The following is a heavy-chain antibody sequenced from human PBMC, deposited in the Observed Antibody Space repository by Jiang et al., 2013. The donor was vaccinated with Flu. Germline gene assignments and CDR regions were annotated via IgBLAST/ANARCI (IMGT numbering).Heavy chain of an antibody. J-gene: IGHJ3*02. CDR2: ISGSGVST. CDR1: GFTFSSYA. CDR3: ARSDAYCSGGNCYSFNDGLDI. D-gene: IGHD2-15*01. V-gene: IGHV3-23*04. Sequence: QLVESGGGLVQPGGSLRLSCAASGFTFSSYAMCWVRQAPGKGLEWVSGISGSGVSTYYADSVKGRFTISRDNAKNSLYLQMNSLRAEDTAVYYCARSDAYCSGGNCYSFNDGLDIWGQGTMVTVSS.